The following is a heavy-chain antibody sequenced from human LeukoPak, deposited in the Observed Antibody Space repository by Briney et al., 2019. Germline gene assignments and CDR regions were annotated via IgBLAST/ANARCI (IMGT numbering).Heavy chain of an antibody. V-gene: IGHV3-7*01. Sequence: GGSLRLSCAASGFTFSIYWMHWVRQAPGKGLEWVANIKQDGSEKYYVDSVKGRFTISTGNAKDSLYLQMNSLRAEDTAGYYCAGSDTIGYTPREWDYWYFDLWGRGALVSVSS. D-gene: IGHD3-16*02. J-gene: IGHJ2*01. CDR2: IKQDGSEK. CDR1: GFTFSIYW. CDR3: AGSDTIGYTPREWDYWYFDL.